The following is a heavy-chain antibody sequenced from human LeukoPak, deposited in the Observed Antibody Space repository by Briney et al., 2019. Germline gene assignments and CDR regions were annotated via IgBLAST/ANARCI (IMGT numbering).Heavy chain of an antibody. Sequence: ASVKVSCKASGYTFTSYGINWVRQAPGQGPEWMGWISAYNGNTNYAQKLQGRVTMTTDTSTNTAYMELRSLRSDDTAVYYCARDGPDYGDYINFDYWGQGTLVTVSS. CDR1: GYTFTSYG. D-gene: IGHD4-17*01. V-gene: IGHV1-18*01. CDR2: ISAYNGNT. CDR3: ARDGPDYGDYINFDY. J-gene: IGHJ4*02.